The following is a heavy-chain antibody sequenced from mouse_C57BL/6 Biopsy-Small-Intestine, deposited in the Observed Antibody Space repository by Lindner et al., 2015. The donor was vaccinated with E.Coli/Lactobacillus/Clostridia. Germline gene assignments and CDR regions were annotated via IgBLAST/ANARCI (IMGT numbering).Heavy chain of an antibody. CDR2: MNPNTGVT. Sequence: SVKVSCKAFGYTFASYDINWVRQATGQGPEWMGWMNPNTGVTGYAQNFQDRITLTRDTSTSTAYMELSSLRSDDTAVYYCARLYDNGWYLNWGQGTQVTVSS. D-gene: IGHD2-3*01. CDR3: ARLYDNGWYLN. CDR1: GYTFASYD. J-gene: IGHJ4*01. V-gene: IGHV1S29*02.